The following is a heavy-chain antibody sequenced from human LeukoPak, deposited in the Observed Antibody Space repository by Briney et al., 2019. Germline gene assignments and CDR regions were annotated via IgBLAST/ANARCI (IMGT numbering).Heavy chain of an antibody. Sequence: GGSLRLSCAASGFTFSSYSMNWVRQAPGKGLEWVSYISGSGSTIYYADSVKGRFTISRDNAKHSLYLQMNSLRAEDTAVYYCARIMITVTTSDYWGQGTLVTVSS. CDR1: GFTFSSYS. J-gene: IGHJ4*02. V-gene: IGHV3-48*04. D-gene: IGHD4-17*01. CDR2: ISGSGSTI. CDR3: ARIMITVTTSDY.